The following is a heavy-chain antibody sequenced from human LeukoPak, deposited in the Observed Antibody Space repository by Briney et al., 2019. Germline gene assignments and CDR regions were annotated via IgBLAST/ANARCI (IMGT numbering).Heavy chain of an antibody. Sequence: GGSLRLSCAASGFTVSSNYMSWVRQAPGKGLEWVSVIYSGGSTYYADSVKGRFTISRDSSKNTLYLQMNSLRAEDTAVYYCAKTLWFGETSWFDPWGQGTLVTVSS. V-gene: IGHV3-66*01. CDR1: GFTVSSNY. CDR3: AKTLWFGETSWFDP. D-gene: IGHD3-10*01. J-gene: IGHJ5*02. CDR2: IYSGGST.